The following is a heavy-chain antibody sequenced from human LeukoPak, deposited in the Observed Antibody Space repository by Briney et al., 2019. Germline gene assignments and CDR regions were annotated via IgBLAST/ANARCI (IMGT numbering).Heavy chain of an antibody. Sequence: SVKVSCKASGGTFSSYAISWVRQAPGQGLEWMGRIIPILGIANYAQKFQGRVTITADKSTSTAYMELSSLRSEDTAVYYCASLVAGTSTAFDIWGQGTMVTVSS. CDR1: GGTFSSYA. V-gene: IGHV1-69*04. CDR2: IIPILGIA. J-gene: IGHJ3*02. CDR3: ASLVAGTSTAFDI. D-gene: IGHD6-19*01.